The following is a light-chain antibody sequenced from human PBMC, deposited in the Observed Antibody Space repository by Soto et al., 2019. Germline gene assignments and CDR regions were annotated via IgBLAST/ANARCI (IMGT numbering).Light chain of an antibody. V-gene: IGKV3-11*01. Sequence: EIVMTQSPATLSVSPGESATVSCRASQSISSAFLAWYQHKPGQAPRLLIYDASNRATGIPARFSGSGSGTDFTLTISSLEPEDFAVYYCQQRSNWPTWTFGQGTKVDIK. CDR2: DAS. CDR3: QQRSNWPTWT. J-gene: IGKJ1*01. CDR1: QSISSAF.